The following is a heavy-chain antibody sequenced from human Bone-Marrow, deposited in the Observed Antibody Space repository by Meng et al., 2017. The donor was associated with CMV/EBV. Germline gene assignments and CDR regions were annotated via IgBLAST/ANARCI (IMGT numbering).Heavy chain of an antibody. CDR3: ARGYCSSTSCYPYYGMDV. V-gene: IGHV4-39*07. CDR1: GGSISSSRYY. J-gene: IGHJ6*02. Sequence: SETLSLPCTVSGGSISSSRYYWGWIRQPPGKGLEWIGSIYYSGSTYYNPSLKSRVAISVDTSKNQFSLKLSSVTAADTAVYYCARGYCSSTSCYPYYGMDVWGQGTTVTVSS. D-gene: IGHD2-2*01. CDR2: IYYSGST.